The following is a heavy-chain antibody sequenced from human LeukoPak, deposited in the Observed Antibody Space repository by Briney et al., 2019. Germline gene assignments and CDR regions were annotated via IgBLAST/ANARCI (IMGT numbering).Heavy chain of an antibody. CDR1: GFTFSSYG. CDR2: IRYDGSNK. D-gene: IGHD3-3*01. Sequence: GGSLRLSCAASGFTFSSYGMHWVRQAPGKGLEWVAFIRYDGSNKYYADSVKGRFTISRDNSKNTLYLQMSSLRAEDTAVYYCAKGLLRFLEWSGFDPWGQGTLVTVSS. V-gene: IGHV3-30*02. CDR3: AKGLLRFLEWSGFDP. J-gene: IGHJ5*02.